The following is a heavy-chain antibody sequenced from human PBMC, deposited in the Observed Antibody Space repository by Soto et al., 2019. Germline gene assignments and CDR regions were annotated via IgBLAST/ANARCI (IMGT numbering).Heavy chain of an antibody. D-gene: IGHD5-12*01. J-gene: IGHJ4*02. CDR1: RFTFITYE. CDR3: VRYCSSTLCNGVATRTFDY. CDR2: ISSSGSSV. Sequence: GGSLRLSCASSRFTFITYEMHWVRQAPGKGLEWVSCISSSGSSVYYADSVKGRFTISRDNSRNSLYLQMNSLRDEDTALYYCVRYCSSTLCNGVATRTFDYWGQGALVTVSS. V-gene: IGHV3-48*03.